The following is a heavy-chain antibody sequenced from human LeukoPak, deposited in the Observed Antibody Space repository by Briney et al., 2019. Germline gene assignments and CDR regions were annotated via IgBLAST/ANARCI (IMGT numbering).Heavy chain of an antibody. J-gene: IGHJ4*02. V-gene: IGHV1-18*01. Sequence: GASVKVSCKASGYTFFSYGFSWVRQAPGQGLEWMGWINTYNGNTNYAQKLQGRVTMTTDTSTSTAYMELRSLRSDDTAVYYCARRTGTTGETYWGQGTLVTVSS. CDR1: GYTFFSYG. CDR3: ARRTGTTGETY. D-gene: IGHD1-7*01. CDR2: INTYNGNT.